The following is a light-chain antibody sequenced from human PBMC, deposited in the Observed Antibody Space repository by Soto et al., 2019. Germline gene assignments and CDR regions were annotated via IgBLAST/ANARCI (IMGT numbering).Light chain of an antibody. J-gene: IGKJ1*01. CDR1: QSVSSTY. CDR3: QQYGSSLWT. CDR2: GAS. Sequence: EIVLTQSPGTLSLSPGERATLSCRASQSVSSTYLAWYQQKPGQAPRLLIYGASSRATGIPDRFSGSGSGTDFTLIISSLEPEDFAVYYCQQYGSSLWTFGQGTKLEIK. V-gene: IGKV3-20*01.